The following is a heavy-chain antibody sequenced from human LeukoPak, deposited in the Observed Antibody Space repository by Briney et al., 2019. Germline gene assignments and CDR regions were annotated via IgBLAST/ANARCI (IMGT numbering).Heavy chain of an antibody. V-gene: IGHV1-3*01. CDR2: INAGNGNT. Sequence: ASVKVSCKASGYTFTSYAMHWVRQAPGQRLEWMGWINAGNGNTKYSQKFQGRVTITRDTTASTAYMELSSLRSEDTAVYDCARDRSTMVRGVINKHNWFDPWGQGTLVTVSS. D-gene: IGHD3-10*01. J-gene: IGHJ5*02. CDR3: ARDRSTMVRGVINKHNWFDP. CDR1: GYTFTSYA.